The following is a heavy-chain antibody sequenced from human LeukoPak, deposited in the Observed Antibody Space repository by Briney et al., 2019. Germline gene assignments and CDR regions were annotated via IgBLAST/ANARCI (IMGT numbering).Heavy chain of an antibody. CDR1: GFTFSSYA. V-gene: IGHV3-23*01. J-gene: IGHJ4*02. D-gene: IGHD3-22*01. CDR2: ISGSSGST. Sequence: PGGSLRLSCAASGFTFSSYAMSWVRQAPGKGLEWVSAISGSSGSTYYADSVKGRFTISRDNAKNTLYLQMNSLRAEDTAVYYCARDPPNTMIPYFDYWGQGTLVTVSS. CDR3: ARDPPNTMIPYFDY.